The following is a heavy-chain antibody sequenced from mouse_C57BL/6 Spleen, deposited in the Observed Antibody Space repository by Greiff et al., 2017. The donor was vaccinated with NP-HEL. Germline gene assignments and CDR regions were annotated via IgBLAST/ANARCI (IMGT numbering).Heavy chain of an antibody. Sequence: QVQLQQSGAELVRPGTSVKVSCKASGYAFTNYLIEWVKQRPGQGLEWIGVINPGSGGTNYNEKFKGKATLTADKSSSTAYMQLSSLTSEDSAVYFCARGHSNYAWFAYWGQGTLVTVSA. CDR3: ARGHSNYAWFAY. CDR1: GYAFTNYL. CDR2: INPGSGGT. J-gene: IGHJ3*01. V-gene: IGHV1-54*01. D-gene: IGHD2-5*01.